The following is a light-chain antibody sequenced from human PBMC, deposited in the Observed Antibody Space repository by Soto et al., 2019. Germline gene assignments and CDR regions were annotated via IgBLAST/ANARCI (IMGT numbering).Light chain of an antibody. V-gene: IGKV1-5*01. CDR2: DAS. Sequence: DIQMTQSPSTLSASVGDRVTITCRASQSISSWLAWYQQKPGKAPKLLIYDASSLESGVPSRFSGSGSGTDFTLPISSLQPDDFATYYCQQYNSYSPYTFGQGTKLEIK. CDR1: QSISSW. J-gene: IGKJ2*01. CDR3: QQYNSYSPYT.